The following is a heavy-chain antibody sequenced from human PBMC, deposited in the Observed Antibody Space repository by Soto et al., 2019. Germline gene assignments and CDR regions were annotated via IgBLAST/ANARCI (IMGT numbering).Heavy chain of an antibody. J-gene: IGHJ6*02. V-gene: IGHV4-34*01. CDR3: ARGVLYGSGSYYFFMGKNYYYYGMDV. CDR1: GGSFSGYY. CDR2: INHSGST. Sequence: SETLSLTCAVYGGSFSGYYWSWIRQPPGKGLEWIGEINHSGSTNYNPSLKSRVTISVDTSKNQFSLKLSPVTAADTAVYYCARGVLYGSGSYYFFMGKNYYYYGMDVWGQGTTVTVSS. D-gene: IGHD3-10*01.